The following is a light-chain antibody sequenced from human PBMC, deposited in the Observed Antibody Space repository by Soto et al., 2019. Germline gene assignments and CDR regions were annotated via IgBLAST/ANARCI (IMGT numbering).Light chain of an antibody. Sequence: EIVLTXSPGTLSLSPGERATLSCRASQSVSSSYLAWYQQKPGQAPRLLIYGASSRATGIRDRFAGSGSGTDFPLTISRLEPEDFAVYYCQQYGSSPPYTFGQGTKLEIK. J-gene: IGKJ2*01. CDR3: QQYGSSPPYT. V-gene: IGKV3-20*01. CDR2: GAS. CDR1: QSVSSSY.